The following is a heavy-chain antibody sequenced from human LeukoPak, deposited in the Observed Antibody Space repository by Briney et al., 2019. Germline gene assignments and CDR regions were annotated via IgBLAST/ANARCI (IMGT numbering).Heavy chain of an antibody. D-gene: IGHD2-2*01. CDR1: GFTFDDYT. Sequence: GGSLRLSCAASGFTFDDYTMHWVRQAPGQGLEWVSGISWNGNSIDYADSVKGRFTISRDNAKNSLYLQMNSLRAEDSALYFCAKTTSGYASSFACWGQGTLVTVSS. CDR3: AKTTSGYASSFAC. CDR2: ISWNGNSI. J-gene: IGHJ4*02. V-gene: IGHV3-9*01.